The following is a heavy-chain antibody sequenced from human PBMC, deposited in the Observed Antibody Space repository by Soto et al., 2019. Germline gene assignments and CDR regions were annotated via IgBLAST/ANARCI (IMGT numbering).Heavy chain of an antibody. CDR1: GGTFSTYV. Sequence: QVQLVQSGAEVKKPGSSVKVSCKASGGTFSTYVISWVRQAPGQGLDWMVGIIPVFPTTNYAQKFQGRVTTTAAESTRTGYMELNSLRSEDTAVYYCARGRIAGAATDFYYSGMDVWGQGTSVTVSS. D-gene: IGHD1-26*01. CDR3: ARGRIAGAATDFYYSGMDV. CDR2: IIPVFPTT. J-gene: IGHJ6*02. V-gene: IGHV1-69*12.